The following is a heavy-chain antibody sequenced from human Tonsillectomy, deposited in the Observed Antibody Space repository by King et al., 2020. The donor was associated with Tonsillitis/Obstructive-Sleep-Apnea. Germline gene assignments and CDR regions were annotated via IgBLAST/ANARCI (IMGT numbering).Heavy chain of an antibody. Sequence: QLVPSGAEVKKPGASVKVSCKASGYTFTSYYMHWVRQAPGQGLEWMGIINPSDSGTNYAQKFQGRVTLTRDTSTSTVHMELSSLRSEDTAVYYCAREALAAAGTILDYWGQGTLVTVSS. D-gene: IGHD6-13*01. V-gene: IGHV1-46*01. J-gene: IGHJ4*02. CDR2: INPSDSGT. CDR1: GYTFTSYY. CDR3: AREALAAAGTILDY.